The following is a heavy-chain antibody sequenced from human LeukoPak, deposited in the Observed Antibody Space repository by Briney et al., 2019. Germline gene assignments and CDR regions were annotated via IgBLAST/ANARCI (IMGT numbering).Heavy chain of an antibody. J-gene: IGHJ6*02. Sequence: GFLRLSCGASGFSFSDSWMCWVRQAPGKGLEWVADINKDGSVKEYVDSVKGRFIISRDNAKNSLYLQMDSLRAEDTAVYYCATYTNWVAGDVWGQGTTVCVSS. CDR3: ATYTNWVAGDV. V-gene: IGHV3-7*01. CDR2: INKDGSVK. D-gene: IGHD7-27*01. CDR1: GFSFSDSW.